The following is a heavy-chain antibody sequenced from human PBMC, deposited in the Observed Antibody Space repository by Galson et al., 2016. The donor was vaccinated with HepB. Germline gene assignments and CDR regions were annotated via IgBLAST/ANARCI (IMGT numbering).Heavy chain of an antibody. CDR3: ASPEGSGSYWDYFDY. V-gene: IGHV1-2*02. CDR2: INPNSGGT. CDR1: GYTFTGSY. J-gene: IGHJ4*02. Sequence: SVKVSCKTSGYTFTGSYIHWVRQAPGQGFEWMAWINPNSGGTNYAQRFQGRVTVTRDTSISTAYMELSSLRSDDTAVYYCASPEGSGSYWDYFDYWGQGTLVTVSS. D-gene: IGHD3-10*01.